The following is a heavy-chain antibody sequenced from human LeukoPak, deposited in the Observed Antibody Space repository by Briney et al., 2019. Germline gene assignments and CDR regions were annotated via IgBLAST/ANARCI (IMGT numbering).Heavy chain of an antibody. CDR2: IKSDGITI. V-gene: IGHV3-74*01. CDR3: LRDLNWSLDQ. CDR1: GFTFSNYM. J-gene: IGHJ4*02. D-gene: IGHD1-20*01. Sequence: GGSLRLPCAASGFTFSNYMMHWVRQAPGKGLVWVSRIKSDGITITYADSVKGRFTISRDNAKNTLYLQTNSLRAEDTAVYYCLRDLNWSLDQWGQGTLVTVSS.